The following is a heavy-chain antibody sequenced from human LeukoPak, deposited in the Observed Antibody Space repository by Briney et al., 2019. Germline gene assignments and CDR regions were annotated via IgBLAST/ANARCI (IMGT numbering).Heavy chain of an antibody. CDR2: ISAYNGNT. J-gene: IGHJ3*02. CDR1: GYTFTSYG. CDR3: ARDLVRGYSYGLSAFDI. D-gene: IGHD5-18*01. V-gene: IGHV1-18*01. Sequence: GASVKVSCKASGYTFTSYGISWVRQAPGQGLEWMGWISAYNGNTNYAQKLQGRVTMTTDTSTSTAYMELRSLRSDDTAVYYCARDLVRGYSYGLSAFDIWGQGTMVTVSS.